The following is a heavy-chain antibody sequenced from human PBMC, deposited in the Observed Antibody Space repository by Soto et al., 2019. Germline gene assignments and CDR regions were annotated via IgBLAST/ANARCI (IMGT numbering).Heavy chain of an antibody. D-gene: IGHD4-17*01. J-gene: IGHJ6*03. Sequence: GGSLRLSCAASGFTFDDYAMHWVRQAPGKGLEWVSGISWNSGSIGYADSVKGRFTISRDNAKNSLYLQMNSLRAEDTALYYCVKDHGDHHYHLAFWGKGTTVTVSS. V-gene: IGHV3-9*01. CDR2: ISWNSGSI. CDR3: VKDHGDHHYHLAF. CDR1: GFTFDDYA.